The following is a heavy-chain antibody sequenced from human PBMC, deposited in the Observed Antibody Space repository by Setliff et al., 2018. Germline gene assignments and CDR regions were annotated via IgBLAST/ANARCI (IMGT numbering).Heavy chain of an antibody. J-gene: IGHJ5*02. CDR1: GGSVSNSGFF. CDR3: GRGFSRIEGWGNWFDP. Sequence: PSLTCTVSGGSVSNSGFFWGWLRQAPGKGLEWIGNIYDSGSSNYNASLKSRLIITRDTSKNQISLKLTSVTAADTAVYYCGRGFSRIEGWGNWFDPWGQGILVTVSS. CDR2: IYDSGSS. V-gene: IGHV4-39*05. D-gene: IGHD2-15*01.